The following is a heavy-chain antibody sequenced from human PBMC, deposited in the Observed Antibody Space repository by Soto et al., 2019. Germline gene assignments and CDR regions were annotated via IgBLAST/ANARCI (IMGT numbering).Heavy chain of an antibody. Sequence: QVQLVESGGGVVQPGRSLRLSCAASGFTFSSYGMHWVRKAPGKGLEWVAAIWYDGSNKYYADSVKGRFTISRDNSNNTLYLQMNSLRAEDTAVYYCAREAVRYYFDYWGQGTLVTVSS. J-gene: IGHJ4*02. CDR3: AREAVRYYFDY. CDR2: IWYDGSNK. D-gene: IGHD3-22*01. V-gene: IGHV3-33*01. CDR1: GFTFSSYG.